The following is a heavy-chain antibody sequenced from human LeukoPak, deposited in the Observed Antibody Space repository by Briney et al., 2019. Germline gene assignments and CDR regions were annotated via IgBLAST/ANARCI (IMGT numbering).Heavy chain of an antibody. Sequence: GGSLRLSCAASGFTVSSNYMSWVRQAPGKGLEWVSYISSSSSKIYYADSVKGRFTISRDNAKNSLYLQMNSLRAEDTAVYYCARVVAAVDYWGQGTLVTVSS. V-gene: IGHV3-11*01. CDR3: ARVVAAVDY. D-gene: IGHD2-15*01. J-gene: IGHJ4*02. CDR2: ISSSSSKI. CDR1: GFTVSSNY.